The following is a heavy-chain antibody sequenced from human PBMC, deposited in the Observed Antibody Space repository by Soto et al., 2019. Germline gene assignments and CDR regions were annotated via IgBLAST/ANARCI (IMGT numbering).Heavy chain of an antibody. V-gene: IGHV4-59*01. Sequence: QVQLQESGPGLVKPSETLSLTCTVSGGSISSYYWSWIRQPQGKGLEWLGYIYYSGSTNYNPSLKRRVTISVDTSKNQFSLKLSSVTAADTAVYYCARNANYDFWSGYYTGFDYWGQGTLVTVSS. D-gene: IGHD3-3*01. CDR2: IYYSGST. CDR1: GGSISSYY. CDR3: ARNANYDFWSGYYTGFDY. J-gene: IGHJ4*02.